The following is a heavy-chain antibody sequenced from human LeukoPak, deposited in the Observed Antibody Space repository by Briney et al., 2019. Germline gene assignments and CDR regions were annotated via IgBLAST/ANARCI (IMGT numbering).Heavy chain of an antibody. CDR3: ASIRLHSSSWYGPFDY. CDR2: IIPIFGRA. J-gene: IGHJ4*02. V-gene: IGHV1-69*13. CDR1: GGTFSTYV. D-gene: IGHD6-13*01. Sequence: ASVKVSCTASGGTFSTYVISWVRQAPGQGLEWMGGIIPIFGRANYAQKFQGRVTIAADESTSAAYLELNSLRSEDTALFYCASIRLHSSSWYGPFDYWGQGTLVTVSS.